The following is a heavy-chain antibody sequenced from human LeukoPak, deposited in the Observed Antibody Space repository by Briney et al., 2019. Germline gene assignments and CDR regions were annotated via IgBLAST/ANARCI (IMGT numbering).Heavy chain of an antibody. CDR2: IYYSGST. J-gene: IGHJ4*02. V-gene: IGHV4-30-4*01. CDR3: ARGGVLAAPYFDY. CDR1: GGSISSGDYY. D-gene: IGHD2-2*01. Sequence: SETLSLTCTVSGGSISSGDYYWSWIRQPPGKGLEWIGYIYYSGSTYYNPSLKSRVTISVDTSKNQFSLKLSSVTAADTAVYYCARGGVLAAPYFDYWGQGTLVTVSS.